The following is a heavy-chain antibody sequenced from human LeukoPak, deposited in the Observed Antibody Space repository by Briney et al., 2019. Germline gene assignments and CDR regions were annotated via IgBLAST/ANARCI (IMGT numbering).Heavy chain of an antibody. V-gene: IGHV5-51*01. CDR1: GYSFTSYW. D-gene: IGHD6-19*01. CDR2: IYPGDSDT. J-gene: IGHJ4*02. Sequence: GGSLRLSCKASGYSFTSYWIGWVRQMPGKGLEWMGIIYPGDSDTRYSPSFQGQVTISADKSISTAYLQWSSLKASDTAMYYCARRYSGWSYYFDYWGQGTLVTVSS. CDR3: ARRYSGWSYYFDY.